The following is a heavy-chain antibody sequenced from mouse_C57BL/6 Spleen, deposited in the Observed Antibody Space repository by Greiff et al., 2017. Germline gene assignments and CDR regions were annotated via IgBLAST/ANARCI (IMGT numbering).Heavy chain of an antibody. CDR1: GFSLTSYG. CDR3: ARHEDSSGYEDWFAY. D-gene: IGHD3-2*02. J-gene: IGHJ3*01. V-gene: IGHV2-6-1*01. Sequence: QVQLKASGPGLVAPSQSLSITCTVSGFSLTSYGVHWVRQPPGKGLEWLVVIWSDGSTTYNSALKSRLSISKDNSKSQVFLKMNSLQTDDTAMYYCARHEDSSGYEDWFAYWGQGTLVTVSA. CDR2: IWSDGST.